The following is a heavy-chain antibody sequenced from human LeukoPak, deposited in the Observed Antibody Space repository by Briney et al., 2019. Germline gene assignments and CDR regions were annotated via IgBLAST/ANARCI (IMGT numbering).Heavy chain of an antibody. V-gene: IGHV4-59*01. CDR2: IYYSGST. CDR1: GGSISSYY. J-gene: IGHJ5*02. D-gene: IGHD5-18*01. Sequence: TSSETLSLTCTVSGGSISSYYWSWIRQPPGKGLEWIGYIYYSGSTNYNPSLKSRVTISVDTSKNQFSLKLSSVTAADTAVYYCARESGYSDRPLDPWGQGTLVTVSS. CDR3: ARESGYSDRPLDP.